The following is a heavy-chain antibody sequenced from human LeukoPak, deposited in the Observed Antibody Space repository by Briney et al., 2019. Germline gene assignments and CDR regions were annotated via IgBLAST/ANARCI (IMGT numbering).Heavy chain of an antibody. J-gene: IGHJ4*02. Sequence: GGSLRLSCAASGFIFGNYGMHWVRQAPGKGLEWVAFIWYDGNNKYYADSVKGRFTISRDNSKNSVYLQMNSLRAEDTAVYYCAKDFYPSYYYDTNGYYLDYWGQGTLVTVSS. V-gene: IGHV3-30*02. CDR3: AKDFYPSYYYDTNGYYLDY. D-gene: IGHD3-22*01. CDR2: IWYDGNNK. CDR1: GFIFGNYG.